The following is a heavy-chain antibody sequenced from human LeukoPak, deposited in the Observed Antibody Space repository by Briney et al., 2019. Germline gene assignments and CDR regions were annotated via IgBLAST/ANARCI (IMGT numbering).Heavy chain of an antibody. CDR2: ISWNSGST. J-gene: IGHJ4*02. V-gene: IGHV3-9*03. D-gene: IGHD5-18*01. CDR1: GFTFDDYA. CDR3: AKDMREYSYGLGGYFDY. Sequence: HPGGSLRLSCAASGFTFDDYAMHWVRQAPGKGLEWVSGISWNSGSTGYADSVKGRFTISRDNAKNSLYLQMNSLRAEDMALYYCAKDMREYSYGLGGYFDYWGQGTLVTVSS.